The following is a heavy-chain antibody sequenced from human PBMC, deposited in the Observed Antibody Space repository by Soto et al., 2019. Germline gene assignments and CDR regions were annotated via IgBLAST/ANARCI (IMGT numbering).Heavy chain of an antibody. CDR3: ATQTISYTWDV. V-gene: IGHV4-4*02. J-gene: IGHJ6*02. CDR1: GGSITNTKW. D-gene: IGHD1-1*01. Sequence: QVQLQESGPGLVKPSGTLSLSCAVSGGSITNTKWWTWVRQAPGKGLEWIVEISRSEGSTYNPSLKGRVAMSLETSNNQFSLRLSSVPAADTAVYYCATQTISYTWDVWGQGTTVTVS. CDR2: ISRSEGS.